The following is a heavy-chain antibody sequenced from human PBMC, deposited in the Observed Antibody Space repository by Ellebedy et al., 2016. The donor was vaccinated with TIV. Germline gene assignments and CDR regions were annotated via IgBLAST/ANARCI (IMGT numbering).Heavy chain of an antibody. CDR3: AREGDTAMVHGMDV. V-gene: IGHV3-20*04. CDR2: IKWNGGST. Sequence: GESLKISCAASGFTFDDYGMSWVRQAPGKGLEWVSGIKWNGGSTGYADSVKGRFTISRDNAKNSLYQQMNSLRAEDTAVYYCAREGDTAMVHGMDVWGQGTTVTVSS. J-gene: IGHJ6*02. D-gene: IGHD5-18*01. CDR1: GFTFDDYG.